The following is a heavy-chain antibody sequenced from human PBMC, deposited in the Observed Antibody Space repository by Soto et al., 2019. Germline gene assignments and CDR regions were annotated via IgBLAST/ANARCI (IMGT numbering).Heavy chain of an antibody. CDR1: GGSISSSNYY. J-gene: IGHJ5*02. V-gene: IGHV4-39*01. CDR2: FYYSGST. CDR3: ARPIEGGSSGYYH. Sequence: QLKLQESGPGLVKPSETLSLTCTVSGGSISSSNYYWAWIRQPPGKGLEWIGSFYYSGSTYYKPSLKSRGSISVDTSKNQCSLKLSSVTAADTAVYYCARPIEGGSSGYYHWGQGTLVTVSS. D-gene: IGHD3-22*01.